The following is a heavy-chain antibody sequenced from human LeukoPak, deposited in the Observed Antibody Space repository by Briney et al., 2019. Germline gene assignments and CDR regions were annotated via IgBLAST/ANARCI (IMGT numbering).Heavy chain of an antibody. CDR1: GFTFSSYE. CDR2: ISSSGSTI. J-gene: IGHJ5*02. V-gene: IGHV3-48*03. D-gene: IGHD3-10*01. Sequence: GGSLRLSYAASGFTFSSYEMNWVRQAPGRGLEWVSYISSSGSTIYYADSVKGRFTISRDNAKNSLYLQMNSLRAEDTAVYYCAREKSGILRFGGLSDWFDPWGQGTLVTVSS. CDR3: AREKSGILRFGGLSDWFDP.